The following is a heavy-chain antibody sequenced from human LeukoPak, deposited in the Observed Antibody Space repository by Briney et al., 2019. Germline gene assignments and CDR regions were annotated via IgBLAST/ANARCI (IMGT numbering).Heavy chain of an antibody. CDR3: AKVLYGSGCFDY. J-gene: IGHJ4*02. CDR1: GFTFSSYG. D-gene: IGHD6-19*01. Sequence: AGGSLRLSCAASGFTFSSYGMHWVRQAPGKGLEWVAVISYDGSNKYYADSVKGRFTISRDNSKNTLYLQMNSLRAEDTAVYYCAKVLYGSGCFDYWGQGTLVTVSS. V-gene: IGHV3-30*18. CDR2: ISYDGSNK.